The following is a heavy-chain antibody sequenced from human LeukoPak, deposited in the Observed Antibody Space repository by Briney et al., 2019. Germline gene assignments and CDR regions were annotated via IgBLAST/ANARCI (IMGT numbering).Heavy chain of an antibody. D-gene: IGHD2-2*01. Sequence: AGGSLRLSRAASGFTLSSYSMNWVRQAPRKGLEWVSSISSSSSYIYYTDSVKGRFTISRDNAKNSLYLQMNSLSAEGTAVYCSARMGYCSSTSCYPGFQPLAIFDYWGQGTLVTVSS. V-gene: IGHV3-21*01. CDR1: GFTLSSYS. CDR2: ISSSSSYI. J-gene: IGHJ4*02. CDR3: ARMGYCSSTSCYPGFQPLAIFDY.